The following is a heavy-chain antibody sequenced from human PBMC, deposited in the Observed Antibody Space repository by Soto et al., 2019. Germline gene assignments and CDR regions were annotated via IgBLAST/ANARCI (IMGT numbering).Heavy chain of an antibody. V-gene: IGHV4-59*01. CDR3: ARDLSSSGSSGFDP. CDR2: IYYSGST. D-gene: IGHD6-19*01. J-gene: IGHJ5*02. Sequence: SETLSLTCTVSGGSISSYYWSWIRQPPGKGLEWIGYIYYSGSTNYNPSLKSRVTISVDTSKNQFSLKLSSVTAADTAVYYCARDLSSSGSSGFDPWGQGTLVTVSS. CDR1: GGSISSYY.